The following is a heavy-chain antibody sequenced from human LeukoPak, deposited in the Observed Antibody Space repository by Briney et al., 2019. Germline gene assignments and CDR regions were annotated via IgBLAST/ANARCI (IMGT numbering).Heavy chain of an antibody. CDR3: ARAGYSNSSRDNYYYYYGMDV. D-gene: IGHD6-13*01. CDR2: IYSGGTT. Sequence: GGSLRLSCAASGFTVSTNYMNWVRQAPGKGLEWVSVIYSGGTTYYADSVRGRFSISRDTSKNTLYLQMNSLRAEDTAVYYCARAGYSNSSRDNYYYYYGMDVWGQGTTVTVSS. J-gene: IGHJ6*02. V-gene: IGHV3-53*01. CDR1: GFTVSTNY.